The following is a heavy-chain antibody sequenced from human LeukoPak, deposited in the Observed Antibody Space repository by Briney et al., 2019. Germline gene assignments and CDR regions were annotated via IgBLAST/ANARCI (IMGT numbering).Heavy chain of an antibody. D-gene: IGHD3-22*01. Sequence: GGSLRLSCTASGFTFGDYAMSWVRQAPGKGLEWVGFIRSKAYGGTTEYAASVKGRFTISRDDSKSIAYLQMNSLKTEDTAVYYCTPIWGSGYYPYFDYWGQGTLVTVSS. J-gene: IGHJ4*02. CDR3: TPIWGSGYYPYFDY. V-gene: IGHV3-49*04. CDR1: GFTFGDYA. CDR2: IRSKAYGGTT.